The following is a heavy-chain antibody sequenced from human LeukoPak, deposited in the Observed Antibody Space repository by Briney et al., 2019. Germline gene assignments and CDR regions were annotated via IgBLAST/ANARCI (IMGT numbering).Heavy chain of an antibody. J-gene: IGHJ6*03. Sequence: ASVKVSCKASGYSLTSYGISWVRPAPGQGLEWLGWISTYNGNTNYAQKFQGRVTMTTDTSTSTGYMELRSLRSNDTAVYYCARAVPTAAGGYYMDVWGKGTTVTVSS. CDR3: ARAVPTAAGGYYMDV. CDR1: GYSLTSYG. D-gene: IGHD2-2*01. V-gene: IGHV1-18*01. CDR2: ISTYNGNT.